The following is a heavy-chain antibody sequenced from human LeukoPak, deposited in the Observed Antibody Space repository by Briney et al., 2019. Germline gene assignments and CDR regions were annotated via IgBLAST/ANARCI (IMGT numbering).Heavy chain of an antibody. CDR1: GYTFTSYG. V-gene: IGHV1-18*01. J-gene: IGHJ4*02. CDR3: ASTYYYDSSGYYGYNIDY. D-gene: IGHD3-22*01. CDR2: ISAYNGNT. Sequence: GASVKVSCKASGYTFTSYGISWVRQAPGQGLEWMGWISAYNGNTNYAQKLQGRVTMTTDTSTSTAYMELRSLRSEDTAVYYCASTYYYDSSGYYGYNIDYWGQGTLVTVSS.